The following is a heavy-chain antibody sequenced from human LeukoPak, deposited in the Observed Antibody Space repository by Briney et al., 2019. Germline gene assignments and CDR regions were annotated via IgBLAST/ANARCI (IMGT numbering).Heavy chain of an antibody. D-gene: IGHD3-10*01. CDR1: GGSISSGGYY. CDR2: IYHSGST. Sequence: SQTLSLTCTVSGGSISSGGYYWSWIRQPPGKGLEWIGYIYHSGSTYYNPSLKSRVTIPVDRSKNQFSLELSSVTAADTAVYYCARVGPKYGSGSYDAFDIWGQGTMVTVSS. J-gene: IGHJ3*02. V-gene: IGHV4-30-2*01. CDR3: ARVGPKYGSGSYDAFDI.